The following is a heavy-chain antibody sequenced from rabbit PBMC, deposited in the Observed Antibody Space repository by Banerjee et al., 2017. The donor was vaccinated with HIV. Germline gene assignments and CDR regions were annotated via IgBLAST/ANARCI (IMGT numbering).Heavy chain of an antibody. CDR3: ARDDAGVVGYDWDL. CDR2: IYSSNGDK. J-gene: IGHJ6*01. D-gene: IGHD4-2*01. V-gene: IGHV1S43*01. Sequence: QEQLEESGGDLVKPEGSLTLTCTASGFSFTNRYVMCWVRQAPGKGLELIACIYSSNGDKWYASWVNGRFTISRSTSLNTVDLKVTSLTGADTATYFCARDDAGVVGYDWDLWGQGTLVTVS. CDR1: GFSFTNRYV.